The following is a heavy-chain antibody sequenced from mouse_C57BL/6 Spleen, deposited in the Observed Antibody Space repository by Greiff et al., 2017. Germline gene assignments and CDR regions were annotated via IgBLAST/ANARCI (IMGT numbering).Heavy chain of an antibody. CDR3: TRGVDY. Sequence: VKLMESGAELVRPGASVTLSCKASGYTFTDYEMHWVKQTPVHGLEWIGAIDPETGGTAYNQKFKGKAILTADKSSSTAYMELRSLTSEDSAVDYCTRGVDYWGQGTSVTVSS. V-gene: IGHV1-15*01. CDR2: IDPETGGT. CDR1: GYTFTDYE. J-gene: IGHJ4*01.